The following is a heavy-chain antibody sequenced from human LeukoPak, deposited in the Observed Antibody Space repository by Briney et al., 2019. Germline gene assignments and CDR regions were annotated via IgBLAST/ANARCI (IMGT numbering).Heavy chain of an antibody. CDR3: AREAGSSWFAPLDY. CDR1: GFTFSSYE. J-gene: IGHJ4*02. V-gene: IGHV3-48*03. D-gene: IGHD6-13*01. CDR2: ISSRGSTT. Sequence: GGSLRLSCAASGFTFSSYEMNWVRQAPGKGLEWVSYISSRGSTTYYADSVKGRFTISRDNAKNSLYLQMNSLRAEDTAVYYCAREAGSSWFAPLDYWGQGTLVTVSS.